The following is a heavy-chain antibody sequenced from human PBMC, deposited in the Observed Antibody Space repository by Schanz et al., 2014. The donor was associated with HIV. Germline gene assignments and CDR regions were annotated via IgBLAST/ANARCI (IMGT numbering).Heavy chain of an antibody. CDR1: GFTFSTSW. J-gene: IGHJ4*02. CDR2: ISSDGSST. Sequence: VQLVESGGGVVQPGRSRRLACAASGFTFSTSWMHWVRQAPGKGLVWVSRISSDGSSTSYADSVKGRFTISRDNAKNTLYLQTNSLRGEDTAIYYCATTWRTLYGELDYWGQGTLVTVSS. D-gene: IGHD2-21*01. CDR3: ATTWRTLYGELDY. V-gene: IGHV3-74*02.